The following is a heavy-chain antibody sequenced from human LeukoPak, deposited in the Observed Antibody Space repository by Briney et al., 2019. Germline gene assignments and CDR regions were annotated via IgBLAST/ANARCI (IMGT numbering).Heavy chain of an antibody. CDR3: ARGRRYSSTVDY. J-gene: IGHJ4*02. CDR2: INHSGST. Sequence: SETLSLTCAVYGGSFSGYYWSWIRQPPGKGLEWIGEINHSGSTNYNPSLKSRVTISVDTSKNQFSLKLSSVTAADTAVYYCARGRRYSSTVDYWGQGTLATVSS. D-gene: IGHD6-13*01. CDR1: GGSFSGYY. V-gene: IGHV4-34*01.